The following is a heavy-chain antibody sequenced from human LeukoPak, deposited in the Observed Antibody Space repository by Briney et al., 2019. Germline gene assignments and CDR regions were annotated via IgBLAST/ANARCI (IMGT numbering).Heavy chain of an antibody. CDR3: AREGDGYNFDY. V-gene: IGHV3-48*03. J-gene: IGHJ4*02. CDR2: ISSSVITI. CDR1: GFTFSNYE. Sequence: GGSLRLSCAASGFTFSNYEMNWVRQAPGKGLEWVSDISSSVITIYYADSVKGRFTISRDNAKNSLYLQMNGRRDEDTAVYYCAREGDGYNFDYWGQGTLVTVSS. D-gene: IGHD5-24*01.